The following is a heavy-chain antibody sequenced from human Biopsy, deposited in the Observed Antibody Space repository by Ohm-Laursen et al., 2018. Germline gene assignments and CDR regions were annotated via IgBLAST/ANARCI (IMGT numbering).Heavy chain of an antibody. CDR1: GDSFTSYA. V-gene: IGHV1-69*10. J-gene: IGHJ5*02. CDR2: IIPIPNVA. Sequence: SVKVSCKASGDSFTSYAIGWVRQAPGQGLEWMGGIIPIPNVATYAQKFQGRITITADESTSTAYMELSSLTSDDTAVYFCARGEGSSWFDPWGHGTLVTASS. CDR3: ARGEGSSWFDP. D-gene: IGHD1-26*01.